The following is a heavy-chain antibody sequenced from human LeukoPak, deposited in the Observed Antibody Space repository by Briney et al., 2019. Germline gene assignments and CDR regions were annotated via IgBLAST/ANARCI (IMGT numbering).Heavy chain of an antibody. V-gene: IGHV4-34*01. J-gene: IGHJ1*01. Sequence: MASETLSLTCAVYGGSFSGYYWSWIRQPPGKGLEWIGEINHSGSTNYNPSLKSRVTISVDTSKNQFSLKLSSVTAADTAVYYCARGFPGVVVPAATEYFQHWGQGTLVTVSS. CDR3: ARGFPGVVVPAATEYFQH. CDR1: GGSFSGYY. D-gene: IGHD2-2*01. CDR2: INHSGST.